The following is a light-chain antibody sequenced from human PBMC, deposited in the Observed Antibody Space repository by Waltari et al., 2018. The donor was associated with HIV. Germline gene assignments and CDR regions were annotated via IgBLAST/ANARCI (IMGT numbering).Light chain of an antibody. CDR1: QSISNS. V-gene: IGKV1-39*01. Sequence: DIQMTQSPSSLSASIGDRVTITCRASQSISNSLNWYQKNPGKAPKLLIYDASSLQSGVPSRFSGSGSGTDFTLSISSLQPEDFTTYYCQQSHSSPLTFGGGTKVEIK. J-gene: IGKJ4*01. CDR2: DAS. CDR3: QQSHSSPLT.